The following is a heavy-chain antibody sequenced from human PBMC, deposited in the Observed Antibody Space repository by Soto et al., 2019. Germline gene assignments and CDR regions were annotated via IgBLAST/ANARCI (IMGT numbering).Heavy chain of an antibody. V-gene: IGHV1-58*01. J-gene: IGHJ5*02. CDR3: AADPRFTFWFDP. D-gene: IGHD3-3*01. Sequence: SVKVSCKASGFTFTSSAVQWVRQARGQRLEWIGWIVVGSGNTNYAQKFQERVTITRDMSTSTAYMELSSLRSEDTAVYYCAADPRFTFWFDPWGQGTLVTVSS. CDR2: IVVGSGNT. CDR1: GFTFTSSA.